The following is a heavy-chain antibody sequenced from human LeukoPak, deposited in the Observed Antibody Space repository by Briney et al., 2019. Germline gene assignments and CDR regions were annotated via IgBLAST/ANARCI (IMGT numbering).Heavy chain of an antibody. J-gene: IGHJ6*03. V-gene: IGHV3-33*06. CDR1: GFTFSSYG. CDR3: AKDGGYGLYYYYYYMDV. Sequence: GGSLRLSCAASGFTFSSYGMHWVCQAPGKGLEWVAVIWYDGSNKYYADSVKGRFTISRDNSKNTLYLQMNSLRAEDTAVYYCAKDGGYGLYYYYYYMDVWGKGTTVTVSS. CDR2: IWYDGSNK. D-gene: IGHD2-15*01.